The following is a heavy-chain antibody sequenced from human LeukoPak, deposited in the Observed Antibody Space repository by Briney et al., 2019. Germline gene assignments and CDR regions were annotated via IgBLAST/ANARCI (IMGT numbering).Heavy chain of an antibody. CDR1: GYTFTSYG. J-gene: IGHJ2*01. Sequence: ASVKVSCKASGYTFTSYGISWVRQAPGQGLEWMGWINTNTGNPTYAQGFTGRFVFSLDTSVSTAYLQISSLKAEDTAVYYCARDYGPRSYWYFDLWGRGTLVTVSS. V-gene: IGHV7-4-1*02. CDR2: INTNTGNP. D-gene: IGHD3-10*01. CDR3: ARDYGPRSYWYFDL.